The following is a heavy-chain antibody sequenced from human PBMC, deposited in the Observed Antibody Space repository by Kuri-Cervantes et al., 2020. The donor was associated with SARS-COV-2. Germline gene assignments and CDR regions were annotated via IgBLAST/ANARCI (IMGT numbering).Heavy chain of an antibody. CDR3: AKGGYSSKNSFDY. CDR2: IYYRGST. V-gene: IGHV4-59*05. Sequence: EPLQVSCAASGFTFSSYAMSWVRQAPGKGLGWSGSIYYRGSTYYNPSLKSRVTISVDTTKNQFSLKLSSVTAADTAVYYCAKGGYSSKNSFDYWGQGTLVTVSS. J-gene: IGHJ4*02. D-gene: IGHD6-13*01. CDR1: GFTFSSYA.